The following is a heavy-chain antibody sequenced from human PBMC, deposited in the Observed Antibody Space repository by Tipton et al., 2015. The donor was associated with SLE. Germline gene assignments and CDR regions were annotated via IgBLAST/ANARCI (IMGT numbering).Heavy chain of an antibody. V-gene: IGHV4-39*07. CDR2: IHYSGGT. J-gene: IGHJ4*02. Sequence: TLSLTCTVSGGSISRTSDFWGWIRQPPGKGLEWIGSIHYSGGTYYNPSLKSRLTISVDTSKSQFSLKVTSVTAADTAVYYCARATVAGMGYWGQGTLVTVSS. CDR3: ARATVAGMGY. D-gene: IGHD6-19*01. CDR1: GGSISRTSDF.